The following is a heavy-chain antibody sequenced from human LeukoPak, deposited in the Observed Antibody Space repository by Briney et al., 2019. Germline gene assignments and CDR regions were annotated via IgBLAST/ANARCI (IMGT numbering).Heavy chain of an antibody. CDR1: GFTSSSYG. Sequence: GGSLRLSCAASGFTSSSYGMHWVRQAPGKGLEWVAVISYDGSNKYYADSVKGRFTISRDNSKNTLYLQMNSLRAEDTAVYYCAKVPYYYDSSGYGAFDYWGQGTLVTVSS. CDR2: ISYDGSNK. J-gene: IGHJ4*02. CDR3: AKVPYYYDSSGYGAFDY. V-gene: IGHV3-30*18. D-gene: IGHD3-22*01.